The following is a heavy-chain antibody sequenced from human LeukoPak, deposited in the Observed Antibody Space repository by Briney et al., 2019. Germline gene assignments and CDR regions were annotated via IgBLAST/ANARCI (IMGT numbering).Heavy chain of an antibody. V-gene: IGHV4-34*01. CDR2: INHSGST. CDR1: GGSFSGYY. CDR3: ARGRNYYGSGSYYPPYYFDY. D-gene: IGHD3-10*01. Sequence: SETLSLTCAVYGGSFSGYYWSWIRQPPGKGLEWIGEINHSGSTNYNPSLKSRVTISVDTSKNQFSLKLSSVTAADTAVYYCARGRNYYGSGSYYPPYYFDYWGQGTLVTVSS. J-gene: IGHJ4*02.